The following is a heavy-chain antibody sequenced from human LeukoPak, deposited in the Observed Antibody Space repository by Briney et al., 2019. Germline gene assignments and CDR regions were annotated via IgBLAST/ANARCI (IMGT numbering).Heavy chain of an antibody. Sequence: SETLSLTCTVSGRSISSYYWSWIRQPPGKGLEWIGYIYYSGSTNYNPSLKSRVTISVDTSKNQFSLKLSSVTAADTAVYYCARGPYGSGYLLDVWGQGATVTVSS. CDR2: IYYSGST. CDR1: GRSISSYY. J-gene: IGHJ6*02. D-gene: IGHD3-10*01. CDR3: ARGPYGSGYLLDV. V-gene: IGHV4-59*08.